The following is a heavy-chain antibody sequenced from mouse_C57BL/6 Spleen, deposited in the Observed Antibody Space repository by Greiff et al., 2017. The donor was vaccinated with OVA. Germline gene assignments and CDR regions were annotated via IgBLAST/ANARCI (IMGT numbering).Heavy chain of an antibody. CDR1: GYAFSSYW. CDR2: IYPGDGDT. J-gene: IGHJ2*01. Sequence: VKLMESGAELVKPGASVKISCKASGYAFSSYWMNWVKQRPGKGLEWIGQIYPGDGDTNYNGKFKGKATLTADKSSSTAYMQLSSLTSEDSAVYFCARMNYGSSGDYWGQGTTLTVSS. D-gene: IGHD1-1*01. CDR3: ARMNYGSSGDY. V-gene: IGHV1-80*01.